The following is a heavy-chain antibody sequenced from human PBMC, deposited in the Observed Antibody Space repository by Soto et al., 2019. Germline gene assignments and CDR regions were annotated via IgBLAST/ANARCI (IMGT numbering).Heavy chain of an antibody. CDR1: GFTFSNYA. V-gene: IGHV3-23*01. Sequence: EVQLLESGGGLVQPGGSLRLSCAASGFTFSNYAMSWVRQAPEKGLEWVSAVSESGRSTYYADSVKGRFTISRDNSKNTLYLQMNSLRAEDTAVYFCAKDRRGVMDVWGQGTTVTVSS. CDR2: VSESGRST. D-gene: IGHD3-10*01. CDR3: AKDRRGVMDV. J-gene: IGHJ6*02.